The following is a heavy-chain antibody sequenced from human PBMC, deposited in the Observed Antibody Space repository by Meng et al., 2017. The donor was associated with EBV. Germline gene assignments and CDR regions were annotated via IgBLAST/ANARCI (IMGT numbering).Heavy chain of an antibody. CDR1: GDNFNNFS. Sequence: GQLVQSGAEVKKPGSSVEFACKGSGDNFNNFSSSWVRQAPGQGVGWMGDITTVFGIANYAECFQGRVTISADTSTRTAYMDLSSLRSDDTAVYYCVRDLWLRIGECVWGQGTLVTVSS. CDR3: VRDLWLRIGECV. D-gene: IGHD5-12*01. J-gene: IGHJ4*02. CDR2: ITTVFGIA. V-gene: IGHV1-69*17.